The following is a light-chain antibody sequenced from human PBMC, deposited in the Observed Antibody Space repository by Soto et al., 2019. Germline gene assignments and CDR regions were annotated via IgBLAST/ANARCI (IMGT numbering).Light chain of an antibody. V-gene: IGLV2-14*01. CDR2: EVS. J-gene: IGLJ1*01. CDR3: SSYTFSGSTNYV. CDR1: SSDVGGYNH. Sequence: QSALTQPASVSGSPGQSITISCTGTSSDVGGYNHVSWYQQYPGKAPKLMIYEVSNRPSGVSNRFSGSKSGNTASLTISGLQAEDEADYYCSSYTFSGSTNYVFGTGTKLTVL.